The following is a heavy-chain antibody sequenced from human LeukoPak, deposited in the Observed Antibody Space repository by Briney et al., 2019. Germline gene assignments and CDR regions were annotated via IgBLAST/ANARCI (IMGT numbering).Heavy chain of an antibody. CDR1: GYTCTSND. CDR3: ARGRSIAAAPVLGY. CDR2: MTPNSGNT. Sequence: ASVKVSCKASGYTCTSNDINWGRQGTGQGLELMGWMTPNSGNTGYAQKLQGRVSMSRNNSISTGYTELSSLRCDDTAVYHWARGRSIAAAPVLGYWGHATLVTVSS. D-gene: IGHD6-13*01. V-gene: IGHV1-8*01. J-gene: IGHJ4*01.